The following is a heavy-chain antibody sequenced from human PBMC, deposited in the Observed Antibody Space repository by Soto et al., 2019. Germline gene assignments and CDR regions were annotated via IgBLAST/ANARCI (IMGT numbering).Heavy chain of an antibody. CDR2: IYYSGST. V-gene: IGHV4-39*01. CDR1: GGSISSSIYY. Sequence: SETLSLTCTVSGGSISSSIYYLGWIRQPPGKGLEWIGSIYYSGSTYYNPSLKSRVTISVNTAYLQWGSLKASDTAMYYCARQTTGWFGMDVWGQGTTVTVSS. J-gene: IGHJ6*02. CDR3: ARQTTGWFGMDV. D-gene: IGHD6-19*01.